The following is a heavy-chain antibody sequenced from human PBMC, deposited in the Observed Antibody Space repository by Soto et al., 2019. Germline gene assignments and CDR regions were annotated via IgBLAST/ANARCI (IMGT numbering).Heavy chain of an antibody. CDR1: GFTFGSYA. V-gene: IGHV3-48*01. Sequence: EVQLVESGGALVQPGGSLRLSCVVSGFTFGSYALNWVRQAPGKGLEWVSYISSSSSTIYYADSVKGRFTISRDNAKNSLYLQMNSLRAEDTAVYYCARDFYGMDVWGQGTTVTVSS. CDR3: ARDFYGMDV. CDR2: ISSSSSTI. J-gene: IGHJ6*02.